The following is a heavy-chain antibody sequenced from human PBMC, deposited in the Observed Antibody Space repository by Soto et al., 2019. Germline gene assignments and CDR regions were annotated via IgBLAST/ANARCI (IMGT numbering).Heavy chain of an antibody. J-gene: IGHJ4*02. CDR1: GFTFSNYG. CDR3: AGGPYYFDY. CDR2: MLYDGSNK. D-gene: IGHD1-26*01. V-gene: IGHV3-33*01. Sequence: QVQLVESGGDVVQPGRSLRLSCAASGFTFSNYGMHWARQAPGKGLEWVAAMLYDGSNKYYADSVKGRFTISRDNSKNPLYLQMNSLRAEDTAVYYCAGGPYYFDYCGQGTLVTVSS.